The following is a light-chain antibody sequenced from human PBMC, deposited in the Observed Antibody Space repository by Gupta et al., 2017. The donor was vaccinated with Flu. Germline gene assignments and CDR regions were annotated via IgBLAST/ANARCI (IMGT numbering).Light chain of an antibody. V-gene: IGKV4-1*01. CDR3: QQHYRTSQT. CDR1: QSVLYSSNNKNY. CDR2: CAA. J-gene: IGKJ1*01. Sequence: SLGEGATINCKSSQSVLYSSNNKNYLAWYQQKPGQPPKLRIYCAATRESGGPDRFSGSGSGTDVTPTISSLEAEDVAGDYCQQHYRTSQTFGQGTKVEIE.